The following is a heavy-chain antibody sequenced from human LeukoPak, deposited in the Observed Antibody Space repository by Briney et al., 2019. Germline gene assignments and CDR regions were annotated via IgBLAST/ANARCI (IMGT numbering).Heavy chain of an antibody. J-gene: IGHJ4*02. D-gene: IGHD1-26*01. CDR2: IDQDGGDK. CDR3: ASEYSGSYYRPSDY. CDR1: GFIFSNYW. V-gene: IGHV3-7*01. Sequence: GGSLRLSCAASGFIFSNYWMSWVRQAPGKGLEWVANIDQDGGDKYYVESVKGRFTISRDNAKSSLYLQMNSLRAEDTAVYYCASEYSGSYYRPSDYWGQGTLVTVSS.